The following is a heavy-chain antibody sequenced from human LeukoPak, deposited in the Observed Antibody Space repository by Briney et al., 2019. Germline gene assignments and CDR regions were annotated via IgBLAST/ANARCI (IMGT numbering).Heavy chain of an antibody. CDR3: ARTVVVPAAGNWFDP. Sequence: PGGSLRLSCAASGFTFSSYAMHWVRQAPGKGLEWVAVISYDGSNKYYADSVKGRFTISRDNSKNTLYLQMNSLRAEDTAVYYCARTVVVPAAGNWFDPWGQGTLVTVSS. J-gene: IGHJ5*02. CDR1: GFTFSSYA. V-gene: IGHV3-30-3*01. CDR2: ISYDGSNK. D-gene: IGHD2-2*01.